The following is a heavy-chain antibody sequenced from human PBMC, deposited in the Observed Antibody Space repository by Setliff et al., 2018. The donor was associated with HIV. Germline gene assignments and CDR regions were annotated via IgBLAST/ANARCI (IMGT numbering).Heavy chain of an antibody. V-gene: IGHV1-18*01. CDR3: AAIAAAALRGTFDI. CDR1: GYTFTSYG. J-gene: IGHJ3*02. D-gene: IGHD6-13*01. Sequence: GASVKVSCKASGYTFTSYGISWVRQAPGQGLGWMGWISGYNGNTNYAQKLQGRVTMTTDTSTSTAYMELRSLRSDDTAVYYCAAIAAAALRGTFDIWGQGTMVTVSS. CDR2: ISGYNGNT.